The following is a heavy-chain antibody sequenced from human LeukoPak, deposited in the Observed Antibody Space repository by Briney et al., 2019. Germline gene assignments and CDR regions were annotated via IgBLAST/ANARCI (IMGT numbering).Heavy chain of an antibody. Sequence: ASVKVSCKASGGTFSSYAISWVRHAPGQGLEWMGRIIPILGIANYAQKFQGRVTITADKSTSTAYMELSSLRSEDTAVYYCARDLGGSYYVDYFDYWGQGTLVTVSS. CDR3: ARDLGGSYYVDYFDY. D-gene: IGHD1-26*01. J-gene: IGHJ4*02. CDR1: GGTFSSYA. V-gene: IGHV1-69*04. CDR2: IIPILGIA.